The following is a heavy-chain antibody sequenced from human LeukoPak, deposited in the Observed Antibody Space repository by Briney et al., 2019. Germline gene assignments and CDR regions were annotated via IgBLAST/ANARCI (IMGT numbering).Heavy chain of an antibody. CDR2: ISGSGSDI. CDR1: GFTFSDYY. D-gene: IGHD3-9*01. V-gene: IGHV3-11*01. Sequence: YPGGSLRLSCAASGFTFSDYYMSWIRQAPGEGLGWVSYISGSGSDINFSDSVKGRFTISRDNAKNSLYLQMNSLRAEDTAVYYCASGALRYFDWLPHYWGQGTLVTVSS. J-gene: IGHJ4*02. CDR3: ASGALRYFDWLPHY.